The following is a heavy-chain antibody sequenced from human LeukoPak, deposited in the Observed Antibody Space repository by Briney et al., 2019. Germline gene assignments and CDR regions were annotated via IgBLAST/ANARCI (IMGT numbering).Heavy chain of an antibody. D-gene: IGHD3-22*01. CDR2: IYYSGST. Sequence: SETLSLTCTVSGYSISSGYYWGWIRQPPGKGLEWIGSIYYSGSTYYNPSLKSRVTISVDTSKNQFSLKLSSVTAADTAVYYCARDHDSSGYYYNYWGQGTLVTVSS. CDR3: ARDHDSSGYYYNY. CDR1: GYSISSGYY. V-gene: IGHV4-38-2*02. J-gene: IGHJ4*02.